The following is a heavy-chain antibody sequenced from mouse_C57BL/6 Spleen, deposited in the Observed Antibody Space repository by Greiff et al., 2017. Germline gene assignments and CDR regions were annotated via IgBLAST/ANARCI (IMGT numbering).Heavy chain of an antibody. Sequence: LQESGAELVRPGASVTLSCKASGYTFTDYEMHWVKQTPVHGLEWIGAIDPETGGTAYNQKFKGKAILTADKSSSPAYMELRSLTSEDSAVYYCTRSDYYGRDPCYFDVWGTGTTVTVSS. D-gene: IGHD1-1*01. CDR1: GYTFTDYE. V-gene: IGHV1-15*01. J-gene: IGHJ1*03. CDR2: IDPETGGT. CDR3: TRSDYYGRDPCYFDV.